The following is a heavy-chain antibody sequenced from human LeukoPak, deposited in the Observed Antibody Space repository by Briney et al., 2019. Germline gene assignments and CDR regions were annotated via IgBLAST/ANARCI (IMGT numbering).Heavy chain of an antibody. Sequence: GASVKVSCKASGDTFSIYAISWGRQAPGQGVEWMGGMDPKSGITAYAQKFHGRVTLTRNTSTRTDYIELSRLGSEDSAACDCARGGWSGYSYGSEPEKYFDYWGQGTLVTVSS. CDR2: MDPKSGIT. CDR1: GDTFSIYA. V-gene: IGHV1-8*03. J-gene: IGHJ4*02. D-gene: IGHD5-18*01. CDR3: ARGGWSGYSYGSEPEKYFDY.